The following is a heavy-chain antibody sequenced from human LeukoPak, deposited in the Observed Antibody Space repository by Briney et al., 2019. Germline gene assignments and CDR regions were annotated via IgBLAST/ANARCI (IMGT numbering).Heavy chain of an antibody. CDR2: IGNGET. J-gene: IGHJ4*02. CDR1: GLSFSSFA. Sequence: GGSLRLSCAASGLSFSSFAMSWVRQGPARGLEWVSSIGNGETFCADSVKGRFTLYSDSSRNTVYFQLNNLRVEDTAIYYCARASWVSTTDAVRWGQGTLVTVSS. CDR3: ARASWVSTTDAVR. V-gene: IGHV3-23*01. D-gene: IGHD1-14*01.